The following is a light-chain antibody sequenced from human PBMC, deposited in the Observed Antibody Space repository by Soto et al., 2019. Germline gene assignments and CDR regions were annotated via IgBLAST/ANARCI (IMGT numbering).Light chain of an antibody. CDR1: NSNIGAGYD. Sequence: QSVLTQPPSVTGAPGQRVTISCTGSNSNIGAGYDVHWYRQFPGTAPKLLIYGNINRPSGVPDRFSGSKSGTSASLAITGLQAEDEDHYYCYSFDIRLIGLLFGGGTKLTVL. CDR2: GNI. J-gene: IGLJ2*01. V-gene: IGLV1-40*01. CDR3: YSFDIRLIGLL.